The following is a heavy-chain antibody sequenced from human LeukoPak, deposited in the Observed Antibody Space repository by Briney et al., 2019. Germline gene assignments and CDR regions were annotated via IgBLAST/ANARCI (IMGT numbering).Heavy chain of an antibody. CDR1: GFTVSSNY. J-gene: IGHJ6*02. V-gene: IGHV3-66*01. Sequence: HPGGSLRLSCAASGFTVSSNYMSWVRQAPGKGLEWVSVIYSGGSTYYADSVKGRFTISRDNSKNTLYLQMNSLRAEDTAVYYCARDPGGSGSYYSRRDRYYYGMDVWGQGTTVTVSS. D-gene: IGHD3-10*01. CDR2: IYSGGST. CDR3: ARDPGGSGSYYSRRDRYYYGMDV.